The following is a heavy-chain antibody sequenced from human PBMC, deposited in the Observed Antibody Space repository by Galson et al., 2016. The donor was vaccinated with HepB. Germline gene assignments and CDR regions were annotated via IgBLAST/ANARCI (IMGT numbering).Heavy chain of an antibody. D-gene: IGHD1-26*01. V-gene: IGHV3-53*01. CDR2: IYTGGSR. Sequence: SLRLSCAASGFTVSRSYMSWVRQAPGKGLEWVSVIYTGGSRYYAESVKGRFTISRDNSNNTLYFQMTSLRAEDTAVYYCATGIYYDLHAFDIWGQGTMVTVSS. CDR3: ATGIYYDLHAFDI. CDR1: GFTVSRSY. J-gene: IGHJ3*02.